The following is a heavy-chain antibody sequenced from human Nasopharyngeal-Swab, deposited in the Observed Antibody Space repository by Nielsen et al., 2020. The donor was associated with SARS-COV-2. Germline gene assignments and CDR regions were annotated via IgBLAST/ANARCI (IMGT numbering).Heavy chain of an antibody. D-gene: IGHD6-13*01. V-gene: IGHV3-21*01. J-gene: IGHJ6*02. Sequence: GESLKISCAASGFTFSSYSMNWVRLAPGKGPEWVSSISSSSSYIYYADSVKGRFTISRDNAKNSLYLQMNSLRAEDTAVYYCARETPLPRSWYLLGSYYYGMDVWGQGTTVTVSS. CDR3: ARETPLPRSWYLLGSYYYGMDV. CDR1: GFTFSSYS. CDR2: ISSSSSYI.